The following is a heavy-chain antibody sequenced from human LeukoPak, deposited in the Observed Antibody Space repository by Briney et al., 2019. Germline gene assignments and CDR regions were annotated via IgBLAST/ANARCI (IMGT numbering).Heavy chain of an antibody. CDR1: GFTFSGYS. D-gene: IGHD2-15*01. V-gene: IGHV3-21*01. CDR2: ISSSSSYI. Sequence: GGSLRLSCAASGFTFSGYSLNWVRQAPGKGLEWASSISSSSSYIYYADSVKGRFTISGDNAKNSLYLQMNSLRAEDTAVYYCATGRDCSGGSCYSVYWGQGTLVTVSS. CDR3: ATGRDCSGGSCYSVY. J-gene: IGHJ4*02.